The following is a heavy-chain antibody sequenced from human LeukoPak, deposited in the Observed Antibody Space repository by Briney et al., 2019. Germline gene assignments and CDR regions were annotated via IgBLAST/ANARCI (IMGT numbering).Heavy chain of an antibody. Sequence: SQTLSLTCTVSGGSISSDMYYWSWLRQPAGKGLEWIGRIHTSGSTSYNPSLKSRVTISIDTSKNHFSLKLSSVTAADTAFYYCARERRYSGSYLDYWGQGTPVTVSS. CDR3: ARERRYSGSYLDY. CDR2: IHTSGST. V-gene: IGHV4-61*02. J-gene: IGHJ4*02. D-gene: IGHD1-26*01. CDR1: GGSISSDMYY.